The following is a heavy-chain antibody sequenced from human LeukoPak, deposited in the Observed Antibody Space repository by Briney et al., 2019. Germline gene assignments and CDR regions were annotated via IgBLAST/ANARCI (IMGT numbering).Heavy chain of an antibody. V-gene: IGHV4-34*01. CDR1: GGSFSGYY. Sequence: PSETLSLTCAVYGGSFSGYYWSWIRQPPGKGLEWIGEINHSGSTNYNPSLKSRVTISVDTSKNQFSLKLSSVTAADTAVYYCARGLYSYGQYYYYGMDVWGQGTTVTVSS. D-gene: IGHD5-18*01. CDR2: INHSGST. J-gene: IGHJ6*02. CDR3: ARGLYSYGQYYYYGMDV.